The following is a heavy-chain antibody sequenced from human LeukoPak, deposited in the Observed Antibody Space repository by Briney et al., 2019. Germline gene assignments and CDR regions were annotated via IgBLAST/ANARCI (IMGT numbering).Heavy chain of an antibody. Sequence: PGGSLRLSCAASGFTFSNYWMTWVRQAPGKGLEWVANIKQDGSEKYYVDSVKGRFTISRDNAKNSLYLQMNSLRAEDTAVYYCAKFLVGATLYFDYWGQGTLVTVSS. J-gene: IGHJ4*02. CDR1: GFTFSNYW. D-gene: IGHD1-26*01. CDR2: IKQDGSEK. V-gene: IGHV3-7*01. CDR3: AKFLVGATLYFDY.